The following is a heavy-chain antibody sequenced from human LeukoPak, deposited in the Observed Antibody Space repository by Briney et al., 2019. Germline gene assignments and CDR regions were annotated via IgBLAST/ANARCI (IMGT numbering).Heavy chain of an antibody. J-gene: IGHJ4*02. CDR3: ARHGPRYYYDTSGYYYFDY. CDR2: IYYSGST. CDR1: GSSISSTIYY. V-gene: IGHV4-39*01. D-gene: IGHD3-22*01. Sequence: PSETLSLTCTVSGSSISSTIYYWGWIRQPPGKGLEWIGSIYYSGSTYYNPSLKSRVTISVDTSKNQFSLKLSSVTAADTAVYYCARHGPRYYYDTSGYYYFDYWGQGTLVTVSS.